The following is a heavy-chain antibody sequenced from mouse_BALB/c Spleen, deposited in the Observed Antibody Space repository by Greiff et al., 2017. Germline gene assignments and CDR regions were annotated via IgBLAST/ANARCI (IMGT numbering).Heavy chain of an antibody. J-gene: IGHJ2*01. CDR1: GFTFSSFG. V-gene: IGHV5-17*02. CDR2: ISSGSSTI. Sequence: DVKLVESGGGLVQPGGSRKLSCAASGFTFSSFGMHWVRQAPEKGLEWVAYISSGSSTIYYADTVKGRFTISRDNPKNTLFLQMTSLRSEDTAMYYCAREYYGSSFDYWGQGTTLTVSS. CDR3: AREYYGSSFDY. D-gene: IGHD1-1*01.